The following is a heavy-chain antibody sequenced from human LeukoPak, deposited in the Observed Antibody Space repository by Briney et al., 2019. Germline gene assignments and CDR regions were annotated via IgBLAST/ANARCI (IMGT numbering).Heavy chain of an antibody. V-gene: IGHV3-30*02. Sequence: GSLRLSCAASGFTFSSYGMHWVRQAPGKGLEWVAFIRYDGSNKYYADSVKGRFTISRDNSKNTLYLQMNSLRAEDTAVYYCAKGPRGVVVVAANSWYFDLWGRGTLVTVSS. D-gene: IGHD2-15*01. CDR2: IRYDGSNK. J-gene: IGHJ2*01. CDR3: AKGPRGVVVVAANSWYFDL. CDR1: GFTFSSYG.